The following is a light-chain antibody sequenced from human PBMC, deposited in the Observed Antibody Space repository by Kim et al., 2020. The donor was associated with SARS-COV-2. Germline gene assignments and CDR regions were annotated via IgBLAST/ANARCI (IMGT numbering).Light chain of an antibody. Sequence: PGERATPSCRASQSVSSSYLAWYQQKPGQAPRLLIYGASSRATGIPDRFSGSGSGTDFTLTISKLEPEDFAVYYCQQYDNSPTWTFGQGTKVDIK. CDR2: GAS. CDR3: QQYDNSPTWT. V-gene: IGKV3-20*01. CDR1: QSVSSSY. J-gene: IGKJ1*01.